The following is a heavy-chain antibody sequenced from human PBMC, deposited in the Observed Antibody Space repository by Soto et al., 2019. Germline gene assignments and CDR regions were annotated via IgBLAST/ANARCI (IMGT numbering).Heavy chain of an antibody. D-gene: IGHD6-25*01. CDR3: AHRLGSRGSFDY. J-gene: IGHJ4*02. CDR2: IYWNDDK. V-gene: IGHV2-5*01. CDR1: GFSLTTSGVG. Sequence: SGPTLVNPTQTLTLTCTVSGFSLTTSGVGVGCIRQPPGKAPEWLALIYWNDDKRYSPSLQSRLTITKDTSKNQVVLTLTNMDPVDTTTYYCAHRLGSRGSFDYWGQGSLVTVSS.